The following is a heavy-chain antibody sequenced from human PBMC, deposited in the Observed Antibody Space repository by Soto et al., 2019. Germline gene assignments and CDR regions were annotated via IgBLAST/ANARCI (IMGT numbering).Heavy chain of an antibody. CDR2: IYYSGIT. CDR3: ARDIGRKLGYFDY. D-gene: IGHD6-13*01. J-gene: IGHJ4*02. CDR1: GFSISSGGYY. V-gene: IGHV4-31*03. Sequence: SXETLSLTCTVSGFSISSGGYYWSWIRQHPGKGLEWIGYIYYSGITYYNPSLKSRLTISVDTSKNQFSLKLTSVTAADTAVYFCARDIGRKLGYFDYWGQGSLVTVSS.